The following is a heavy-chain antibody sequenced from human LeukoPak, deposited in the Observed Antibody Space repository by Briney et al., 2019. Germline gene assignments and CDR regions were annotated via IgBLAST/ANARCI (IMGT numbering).Heavy chain of an antibody. Sequence: GGSLRLSCAASGFTFSSYGMHWVRQAPGKGLEWVAFIRYDGSNKYYADSVKGRFTISRDNSKNTLYLQMNSLRAEDTAVYYCARASGDSSGHSAFDIWGQGTMVTVSS. CDR2: IRYDGSNK. J-gene: IGHJ3*02. CDR1: GFTFSSYG. D-gene: IGHD3-22*01. CDR3: ARASGDSSGHSAFDI. V-gene: IGHV3-30*02.